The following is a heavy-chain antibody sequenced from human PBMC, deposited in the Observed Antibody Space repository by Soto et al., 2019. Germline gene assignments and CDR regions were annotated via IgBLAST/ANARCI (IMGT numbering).Heavy chain of an antibody. CDR3: AQWGIAAAGTDY. CDR1: GGSISSGGYY. V-gene: IGHV4-31*03. CDR2: IYYSGST. D-gene: IGHD6-13*01. Sequence: SETLSLTCTVSGGSISSGGYYWSWIRQHPGKGLEWIGYIYYSGSTYYNPSLKSRVTISVDTSKNQFSLKLSSVTAAATAVYYCAQWGIAAAGTDYWGQGTLFTVSS. J-gene: IGHJ4*02.